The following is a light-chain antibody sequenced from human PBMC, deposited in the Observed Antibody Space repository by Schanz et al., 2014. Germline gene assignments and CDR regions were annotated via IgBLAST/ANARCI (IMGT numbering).Light chain of an antibody. CDR2: GAS. CDR3: QQYGNSPRT. V-gene: IGKV3-20*01. J-gene: IGKJ1*01. CDR1: QSISSSY. Sequence: EVVLTQSPGTLSLSPGETATLSCRASQSISSSYLAWYHQKPGQAPRLLIYGASSRATGISDRFSGSGSGTDFTLTISRLEPEDFAVYYCQQYGNSPRTFGQGTKVEIK.